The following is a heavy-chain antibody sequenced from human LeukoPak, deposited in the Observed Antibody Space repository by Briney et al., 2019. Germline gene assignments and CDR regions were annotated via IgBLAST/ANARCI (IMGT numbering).Heavy chain of an antibody. J-gene: IGHJ4*02. V-gene: IGHV4-59*08. CDR1: GGSISSYY. CDR2: IYYSGST. Sequence: SETLSLTCTVSGGSISSYYWSWIRQPPGKGLEWIGYIYYSGSTNYNPSLKSRVTISVDTSKNQFSLKLSSVTAADTAVYYCARLGYCSSTSCYAGGYFDYWGQGTLVTVSS. D-gene: IGHD2-2*01. CDR3: ARLGYCSSTSCYAGGYFDY.